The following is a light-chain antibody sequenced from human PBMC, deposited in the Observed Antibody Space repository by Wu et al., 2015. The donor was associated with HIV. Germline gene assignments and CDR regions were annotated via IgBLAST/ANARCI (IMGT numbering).Light chain of an antibody. CDR1: QSISSW. CDR2: KAS. V-gene: IGKV1-5*03. J-gene: IGKJ1*01. Sequence: DIQMTQSPSTLSASVGDRVTITCRASQSISSWLAWYQQKPGKAPKLLIYKASTLESGVPSRFSGRGSGTEFTLTISSLQPDDFATYYCQQCSNYPSTFGQGTKVET. CDR3: QQCSNYPST.